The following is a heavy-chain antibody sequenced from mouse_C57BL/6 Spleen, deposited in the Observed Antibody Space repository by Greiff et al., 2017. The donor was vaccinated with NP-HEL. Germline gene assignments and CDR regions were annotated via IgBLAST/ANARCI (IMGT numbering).Heavy chain of an antibody. J-gene: IGHJ2*01. D-gene: IGHD2-3*01. V-gene: IGHV1-4*01. CDR3: ARSLLLPTFPYYFDY. Sequence: QVQLQQSGAELARPGASVKMSCKASGYTFTSYTMHWVKQRTGQGLEWIGYINPSSGYTKYNQKFKDKATLTADKSSSTAYMQLSILTSDDSAVYYCARSLLLPTFPYYFDYWGQGTTLTVSS. CDR2: INPSSGYT. CDR1: GYTFTSYT.